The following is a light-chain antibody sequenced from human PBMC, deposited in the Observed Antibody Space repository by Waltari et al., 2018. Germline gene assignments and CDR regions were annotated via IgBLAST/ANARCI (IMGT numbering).Light chain of an antibody. CDR1: SRDVGSYKF. Sequence: QSALTQPASVSGTPGQSITISSTGSSRDVGSYKFVSWYQQHPGKAPQLMIYGGSQRPSGVSNRLSGSKSGNTASPTISGLRAEDEADYYCCSYAGSSPHVIFGGGTKLTVL. CDR2: GGS. CDR3: CSYAGSSPHVI. J-gene: IGLJ2*01. V-gene: IGLV2-23*01.